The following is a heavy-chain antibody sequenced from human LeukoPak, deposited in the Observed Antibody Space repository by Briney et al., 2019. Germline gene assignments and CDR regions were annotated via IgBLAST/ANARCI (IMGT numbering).Heavy chain of an antibody. D-gene: IGHD1-14*01. V-gene: IGHV3-21*01. Sequence: PGGSLRPSCAASAFTFSRYSVNWVRQAPGKVLEWDSSISSSGSYIYYADSVKGRFTLSRDNAKHSLYLQMNSLRAEDTAVYYCARVSESEWCFDLWGRGTLVTVSS. CDR3: ARVSESEWCFDL. CDR1: AFTFSRYS. CDR2: ISSSGSYI. J-gene: IGHJ2*01.